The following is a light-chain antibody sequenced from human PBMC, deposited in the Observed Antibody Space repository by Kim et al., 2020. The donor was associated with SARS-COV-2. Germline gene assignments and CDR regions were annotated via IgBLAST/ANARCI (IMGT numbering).Light chain of an antibody. CDR3: QQGVAFPLT. J-gene: IGKJ4*01. CDR2: SAS. V-gene: IGKV1-12*01. Sequence: SASVGDRVTITCRADQDIGDWVAWYQQRSGRGPKLLIYSASHLQGGVPSRFRGSRSGTDFTLTINSLQPEDSATYYCQQGVAFPLTFGGGTKLEI. CDR1: QDIGDW.